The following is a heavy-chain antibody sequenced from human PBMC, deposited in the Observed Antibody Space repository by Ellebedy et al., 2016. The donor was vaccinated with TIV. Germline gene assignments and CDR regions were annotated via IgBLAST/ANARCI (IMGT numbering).Heavy chain of an antibody. CDR1: GDPITGSHW. CDR3: ARGGPTMISGMDV. Sequence: SETLSLXXAVSGDPITGSHWWSWVRQPPGRGLEWIGEIYPGGSTNYNPSLKSRVTMSIDESKNGFSLKLTSVTAADTAVYYCARGGPTMISGMDVWGPGTTVIVSS. V-gene: IGHV4-4*02. CDR2: IYPGGST. J-gene: IGHJ6*02. D-gene: IGHD3-22*01.